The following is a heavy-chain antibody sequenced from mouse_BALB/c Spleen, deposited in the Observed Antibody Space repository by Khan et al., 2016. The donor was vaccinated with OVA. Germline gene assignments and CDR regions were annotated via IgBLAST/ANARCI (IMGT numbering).Heavy chain of an antibody. Sequence: EVELVASGGGLVKPGGSLKLSCVASGFAFSSYDLSWVRQTPEKRLEWVAYISSGGFTTYNFATMKGRFTLSRDNAKNTLKLQMNSLQSEDTAMYYCARHQATMLTTSWYFDVWGAGATVTVSS. CDR3: ARHQATMLTTSWYFDV. V-gene: IGHV5-12-1*01. CDR2: ISSGGFTT. CDR1: GFAFSSYD. J-gene: IGHJ1*01. D-gene: IGHD2-2*01.